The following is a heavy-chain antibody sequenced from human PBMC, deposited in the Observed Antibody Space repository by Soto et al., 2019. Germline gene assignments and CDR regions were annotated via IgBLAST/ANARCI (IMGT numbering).Heavy chain of an antibody. CDR1: GFAFNNYG. D-gene: IGHD2-2*01. J-gene: IGHJ4*02. V-gene: IGHV3-21*01. CDR3: AREDSIIIPAVSDF. CDR2: ISKSDYT. Sequence: PGGSLRLSCTVSGFAFNNYGINWVRQAPGKGLEWVSSISKSDYTYYSDSVKGRFTISRDNAKNSVSLQMNTLRVEDTAVYYCAREDSIIIPAVSDFWGQGTLV.